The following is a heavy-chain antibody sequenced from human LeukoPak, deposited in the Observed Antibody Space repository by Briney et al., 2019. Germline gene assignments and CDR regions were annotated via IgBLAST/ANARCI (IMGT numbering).Heavy chain of an antibody. CDR1: GYTFTSYG. V-gene: IGHV1-18*01. CDR2: ISAYNGNT. J-gene: IGHJ4*02. Sequence: ASVKVSCKASGYTFTSYGISWVRQAPGQGLEWMGWISAYNGNTNYAQKLQGRVTMTTDTSTSTAYMELRRLRADDTAVYYCARARIQGWLQSLFDYWGQGTLVTVSS. D-gene: IGHD5-24*01. CDR3: ARARIQGWLQSLFDY.